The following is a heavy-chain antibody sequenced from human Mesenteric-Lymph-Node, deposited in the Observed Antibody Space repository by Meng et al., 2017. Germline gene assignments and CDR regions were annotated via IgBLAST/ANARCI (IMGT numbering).Heavy chain of an antibody. J-gene: IGHJ6*02. CDR3: ARVSHLLGELFSYYYYYGMDV. Sequence: ASLKVSCKASGGTFSSYAISWVRQAPGQGLEWMGCINPNSGGTNYAQKFQGRVTMTRDTSISTAYMERSRLRSDDTAVYYCARVSHLLGELFSYYYYYGMDVWGQGTTVTGAS. V-gene: IGHV1-2*02. CDR1: GGTFSSYA. CDR2: INPNSGGT. D-gene: IGHD3-10*01.